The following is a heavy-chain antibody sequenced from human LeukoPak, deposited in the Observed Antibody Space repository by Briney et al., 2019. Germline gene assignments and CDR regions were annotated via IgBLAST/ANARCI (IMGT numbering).Heavy chain of an antibody. CDR2: ISGSGDNT. D-gene: IGHD3-10*01. CDR3: ARVTYGSGTYGAFDY. CDR1: GFTFSSHG. V-gene: IGHV3-23*01. Sequence: GGTLRLSCAASGFTFSSHGMSWVRQAPGKGLEWVSTISGSGDNTYYADSVKGRFTISRDNSKNTLYLQMNSLRAEDTAVYYCARVTYGSGTYGAFDYWGQGTLVTVSP. J-gene: IGHJ4*02.